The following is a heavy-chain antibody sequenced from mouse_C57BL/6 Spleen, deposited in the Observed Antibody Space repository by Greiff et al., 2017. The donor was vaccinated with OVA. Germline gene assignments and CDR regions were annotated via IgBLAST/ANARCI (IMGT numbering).Heavy chain of an antibody. V-gene: IGHV1-55*01. D-gene: IGHD2-4*01. J-gene: IGHJ2*01. Sequence: QVQLQQPGAELVKPGASVKMSCKASGYTFTSYWITWVKQRPGQGLEWIGDIYPGSGSTNYNEKFKSKATLTVDTSSSTAYMQLSSLTSEDSAVYYCARKRYYDYGGHYFDYWGQGTTLTVSS. CDR1: GYTFTSYW. CDR3: ARKRYYDYGGHYFDY. CDR2: IYPGSGST.